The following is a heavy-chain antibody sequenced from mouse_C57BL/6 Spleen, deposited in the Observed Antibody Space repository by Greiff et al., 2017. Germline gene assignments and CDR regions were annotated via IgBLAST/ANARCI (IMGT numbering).Heavy chain of an antibody. CDR2: IHPNSGST. V-gene: IGHV1-64*01. Sequence: QVQLQQPGAELVKPGASVKLSCKASGYTFTSYWMHWVKQRPGQGLEWIGMIHPNSGSTNYNEKFKSKATLTVDKSSSTAYMQLSSLTSEDSAVYYSARGGYDYDVYAMDYWGQGTSVTVSS. J-gene: IGHJ4*01. CDR3: ARGGYDYDVYAMDY. D-gene: IGHD2-4*01. CDR1: GYTFTSYW.